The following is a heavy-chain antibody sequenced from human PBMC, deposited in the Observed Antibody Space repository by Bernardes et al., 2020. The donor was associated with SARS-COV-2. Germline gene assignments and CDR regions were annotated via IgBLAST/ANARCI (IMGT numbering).Heavy chain of an antibody. D-gene: IGHD2-15*01. Sequence: VGSLSLSCAASGFTFSSYAMHWVRQAPGKGLEWVAVISYDGSNKYYADSVKGRFTISRDNSKNTLYLQMNSLRAEDTAVYYCARVFGGTYYYGMDVWGQGTTVTVSS. J-gene: IGHJ6*02. V-gene: IGHV3-30-3*01. CDR2: ISYDGSNK. CDR1: GFTFSSYA. CDR3: ARVFGGTYYYGMDV.